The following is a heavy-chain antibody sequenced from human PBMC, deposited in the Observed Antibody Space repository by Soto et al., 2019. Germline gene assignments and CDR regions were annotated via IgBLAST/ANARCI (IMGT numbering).Heavy chain of an antibody. CDR3: AREGMITFGGVIVALGGMDV. CDR2: ISYDGSNK. J-gene: IGHJ6*02. CDR1: GFTFSSYA. Sequence: QVQLVESGGGVVQPGRSLRLSCAASGFTFSSYAMHWVRQAPGKGLEWVAVISYDGSNKYYADSVKGRFTISRDISKNTLYLQMNSLRAEDTAVYYCAREGMITFGGVIVALGGMDVWGQGTTVTVSS. V-gene: IGHV3-30-3*01. D-gene: IGHD3-16*02.